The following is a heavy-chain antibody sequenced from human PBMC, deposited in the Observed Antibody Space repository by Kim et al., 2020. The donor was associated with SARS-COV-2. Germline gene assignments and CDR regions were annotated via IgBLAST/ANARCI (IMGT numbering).Heavy chain of an antibody. J-gene: IGHJ6*02. CDR1: GFTFSSYW. V-gene: IGHV3-7*03. CDR3: AANYYGSGSYPHYYYYYGMDV. D-gene: IGHD3-10*01. CDR2: IKQDGSEK. Sequence: GSLRLSCAASGFTFSSYWMSWVRQAPGKGLEWVANIKQDGSEKYYVDSVKGRFTISRDNAKNSLYLQMNSLRAEDTAVYYCAANYYGSGSYPHYYYYYGMDVWGQGTTVTVSS.